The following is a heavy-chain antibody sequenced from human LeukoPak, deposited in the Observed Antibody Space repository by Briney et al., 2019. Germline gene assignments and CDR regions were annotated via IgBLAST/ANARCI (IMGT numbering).Heavy chain of an antibody. D-gene: IGHD6-19*01. CDR3: ARDLVAGTGNWFDP. CDR1: GYTFTGYY. V-gene: IGHV1-2*02. J-gene: IGHJ5*02. Sequence: ASVKVSCKASGYTFTGYYMHWARQAPGQGLEWMGWINPNSGGTNYAQKFQGRVTMTRDTSISTAYMELSRLRSDDTAVYYCARDLVAGTGNWFDPWGQGTLVTVSS. CDR2: INPNSGGT.